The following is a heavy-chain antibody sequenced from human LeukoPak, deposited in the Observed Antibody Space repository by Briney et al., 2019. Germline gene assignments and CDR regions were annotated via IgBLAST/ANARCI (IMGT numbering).Heavy chain of an antibody. CDR1: GFTFSSYS. Sequence: GGSLRLSCAASGFTFSSYSMNWVRQAPGKGLEWVSSISSGSSYIYYAGSVKGRFTISRDNAKNSLYLQMNSLRAEDTAVYYCARRMDVWGQGTTVTVSS. CDR3: ARRMDV. J-gene: IGHJ6*02. V-gene: IGHV3-21*01. CDR2: ISSGSSYI.